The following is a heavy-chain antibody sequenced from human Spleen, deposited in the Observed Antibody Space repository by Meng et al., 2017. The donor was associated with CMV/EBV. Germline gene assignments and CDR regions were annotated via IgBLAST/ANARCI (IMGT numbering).Heavy chain of an antibody. CDR3: AREDRGPRTGSEFSYYYGMDV. D-gene: IGHD1-14*01. CDR1: GASANTFRNNF. J-gene: IGHJ6*02. Sequence: SETLSLTCIVHGASANTFRNNFWTWMRQPPGGRLEWIGEINHSGSATYNPSLMSRVTISVDTSKNQFSLRLSSVTAADTAVYFCAREDRGPRTGSEFSYYYGMDVWGQGTTVTVSS. CDR2: INHSGSA. V-gene: IGHV4-34*01.